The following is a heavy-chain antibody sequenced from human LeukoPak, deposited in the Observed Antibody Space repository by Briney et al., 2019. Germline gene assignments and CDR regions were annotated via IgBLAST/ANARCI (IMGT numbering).Heavy chain of an antibody. CDR2: IRNKAYGGTK. Sequence: GGSLRLSCTASGFTLDDYGVSWFRQAPGKGLGWVGFIRNKAYGGTKEYAASVKGKFTISRDDSKSIAYLQMNSLASEDTAVYYCARSRRVSCGGACYSFDYWGQGTLVTVSS. CDR1: GFTLDDYG. CDR3: ARSRRVSCGGACYSFDY. J-gene: IGHJ4*02. V-gene: IGHV3-49*03. D-gene: IGHD2-21*02.